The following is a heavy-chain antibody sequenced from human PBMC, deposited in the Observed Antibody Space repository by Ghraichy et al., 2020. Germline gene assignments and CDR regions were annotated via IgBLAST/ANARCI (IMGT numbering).Heavy chain of an antibody. J-gene: IGHJ4*02. V-gene: IGHV1-3*01. Sequence: ASVKVSCKASGYTLTNYAIHWVRQQAPGQRLEWMAWISPDNGNTKYSQKFQDRLTITRDTSASTVYMEMSSLRYEDTALYYCARRGDVPGFDLWGQGTLVTFSS. D-gene: IGHD3-16*01. CDR3: ARRGDVPGFDL. CDR2: ISPDNGNT. CDR1: GYTLTNYA.